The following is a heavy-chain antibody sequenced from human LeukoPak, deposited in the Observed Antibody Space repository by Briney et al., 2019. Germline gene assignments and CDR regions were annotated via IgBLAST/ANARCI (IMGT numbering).Heavy chain of an antibody. CDR3: AKDRIASPPQGRFDP. CDR2: ISGSGDSL. J-gene: IGHJ5*02. CDR1: GFTFSNAW. V-gene: IGHV3-23*01. Sequence: GGSLRLSCAASGFTFSNAWMSWVRQAPGKGLEWVSGISGSGDSLYYAGSVKGRFTISRDNSQNTLYLHMNNLGAEDTAIYYCAKDRIASPPQGRFDPWGQGTQVTVSS. D-gene: IGHD2-15*01.